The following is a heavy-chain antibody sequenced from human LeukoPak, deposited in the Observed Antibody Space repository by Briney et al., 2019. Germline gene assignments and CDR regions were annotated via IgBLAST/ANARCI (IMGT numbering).Heavy chain of an antibody. CDR3: ARVGVRYCSSTSCYVRYFDY. V-gene: IGHV3-74*01. D-gene: IGHD2-2*01. CDR2: INSDGSST. Sequence: PGGSLRLSCAASGFTFSSYWMHWVRQAPGKGLVWVSRINSDGSSTSYADSVKGRFTISRDNAKNTLYLQMNSLRAEDTAVYYCARVGVRYCSSTSCYVRYFDYWGQGTLVTVSS. J-gene: IGHJ4*02. CDR1: GFTFSSYW.